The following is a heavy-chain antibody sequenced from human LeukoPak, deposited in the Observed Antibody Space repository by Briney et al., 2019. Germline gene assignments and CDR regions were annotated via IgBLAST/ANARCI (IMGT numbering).Heavy chain of an antibody. J-gene: IGHJ5*02. V-gene: IGHV4-4*07. D-gene: IGHD4-11*01. CDR1: GGSISSYY. CDR2: IYTSGST. Sequence: SETLSLTCTVSGGSISSYYWSWIRRPAGKGLEWIGRIYTSGSTNYNPSLTSRVTISVDTSRNQFSLKLSSVTAADTAVYYCARESAKYSNYRCFDPWGQGTLVTVSS. CDR3: ARESAKYSNYRCFDP.